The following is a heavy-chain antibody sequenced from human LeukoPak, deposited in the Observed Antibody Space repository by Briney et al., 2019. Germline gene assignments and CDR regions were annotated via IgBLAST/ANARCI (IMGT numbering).Heavy chain of an antibody. J-gene: IGHJ4*02. D-gene: IGHD2/OR15-2a*01. CDR3: ARFSQYYDSPTHYLDY. Sequence: SETLSLTCTVSGGSISSSSYYWGWIRQPPGKGLEWIGSIYYSGSTNYNPSLKSRVTISVDTSKNQFSLKLSSVTAADTAVYYCARFSQYYDSPTHYLDYWGQGILVTVSS. CDR2: IYYSGST. CDR1: GGSISSSSYY. V-gene: IGHV4-39*07.